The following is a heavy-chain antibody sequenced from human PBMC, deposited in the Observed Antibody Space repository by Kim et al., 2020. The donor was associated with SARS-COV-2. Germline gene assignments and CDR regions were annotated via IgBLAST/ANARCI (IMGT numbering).Heavy chain of an antibody. J-gene: IGHJ4*02. Sequence: YYNPSLNNRVTISVDASKNQFSLKLSSVTAADTAVYYCARDRTRFLEWDYWGQGTLVTVSS. D-gene: IGHD3-3*01. V-gene: IGHV4-31*02. CDR3: ARDRTRFLEWDY.